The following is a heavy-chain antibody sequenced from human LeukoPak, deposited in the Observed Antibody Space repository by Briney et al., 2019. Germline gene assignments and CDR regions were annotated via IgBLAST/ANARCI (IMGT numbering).Heavy chain of an antibody. V-gene: IGHV3-15*01. Sequence: GGSLRLSCVASGLTFSNAWMSWVRQAPGKGLEWVGRIKSKTDGETTDYAAPVKGRFTISRDDSKNTLYLQMNSLKTEDTAVYYCTTGWVLGTRFLEWLPLPALGGKIDYWGQGTLVTVSS. D-gene: IGHD3-3*01. CDR1: GLTFSNAW. CDR2: IKSKTDGETT. CDR3: TTGWVLGTRFLEWLPLPALGGKIDY. J-gene: IGHJ4*02.